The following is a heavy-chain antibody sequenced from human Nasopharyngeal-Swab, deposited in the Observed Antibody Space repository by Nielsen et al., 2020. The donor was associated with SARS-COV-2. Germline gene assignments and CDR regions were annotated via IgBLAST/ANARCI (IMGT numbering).Heavy chain of an antibody. CDR2: MNPNSGNT. CDR3: ARGHIAARPAWTQFYYYYYMDV. V-gene: IGHV1-8*01. Sequence: ASVKVSCKASGYTFTSYDINWVRQATGQGLEWMGWMNPNSGNTGYAQKFQGRATMTRNTSISTAYMELSSLRSEDTAVYYCARGHIAARPAWTQFYYYYYMDVWGKGTTVTVSS. J-gene: IGHJ6*03. CDR1: GYTFTSYD. D-gene: IGHD6-6*01.